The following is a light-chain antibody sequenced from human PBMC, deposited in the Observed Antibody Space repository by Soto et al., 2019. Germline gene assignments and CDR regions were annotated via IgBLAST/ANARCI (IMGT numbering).Light chain of an antibody. CDR3: QQYYSYPPLT. CDR1: QGISSY. J-gene: IGKJ4*01. CDR2: ATS. V-gene: IGKV1-8*01. Sequence: AIRMTQSPSSLSASTGDRVTITCRASQGISSYLAWYQQKPGKAPKPLIYATSTFQSGVPSRFSGSGSGTDFTLTISCLQSEYFATYYCQQYYSYPPLTFGGGTKVEIK.